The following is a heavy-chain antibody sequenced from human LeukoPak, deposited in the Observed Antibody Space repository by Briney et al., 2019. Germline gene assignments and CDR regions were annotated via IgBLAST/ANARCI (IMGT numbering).Heavy chain of an antibody. D-gene: IGHD6-13*01. CDR3: ARAGIAAAGTRFDP. V-gene: IGHV4-59*01. Sequence: SETLSLTCTVSGGSISSYYWSWIRQPPGKGLEWIGYIYYSGSTNYNPSLKSRVTIPVDASKNQFSLKLSSVTAADTAVYYCARAGIAAAGTRFDPWGQGTLVTVSP. CDR1: GGSISSYY. J-gene: IGHJ5*02. CDR2: IYYSGST.